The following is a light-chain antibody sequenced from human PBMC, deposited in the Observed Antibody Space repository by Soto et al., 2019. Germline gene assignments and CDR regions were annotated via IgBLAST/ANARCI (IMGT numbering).Light chain of an antibody. CDR1: QNVLYKSNNENY. CDR3: QQDYNTPPYT. CDR2: WAS. Sequence: DIVMTQSPDSLAVSLGERATINCKSSQNVLYKSNNENYLAWYQQKPGQPPKLLIDWASTRKPGVPDRFRGSGSGSDCTLTISSLQAEDVAVYYCQQDYNTPPYTFGQGTKLEI. J-gene: IGKJ2*01. V-gene: IGKV4-1*01.